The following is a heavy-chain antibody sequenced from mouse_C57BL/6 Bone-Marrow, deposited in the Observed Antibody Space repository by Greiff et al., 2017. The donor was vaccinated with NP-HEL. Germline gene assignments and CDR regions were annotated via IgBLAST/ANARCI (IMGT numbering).Heavy chain of an antibody. J-gene: IGHJ3*01. D-gene: IGHD1-1*01. CDR1: GFTFSDYY. V-gene: IGHV5-12*01. CDR2: ISNGGGST. Sequence: DVQLVESGRGLVQPGGSLKLSCAASGFTFSDYYMYWVRQTPEKRLEWVAYISNGGGSTYYPDTVKGRFTISRDNAKNTLYLQMSRLKSEDTAMYYCARPMILLRYPAWFAYWGQGTLVTVSA. CDR3: ARPMILLRYPAWFAY.